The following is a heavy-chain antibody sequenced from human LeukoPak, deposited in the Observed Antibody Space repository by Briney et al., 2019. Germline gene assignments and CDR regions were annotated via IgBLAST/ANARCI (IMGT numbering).Heavy chain of an antibody. CDR3: ARGEYDFWSGYDY. CDR2: IYYSGST. Sequence: PSETLSLTCTVSGGSISSSSYYWGWIRQPPGKGLEWIGSIYYSGSTNYNPSLKSRVTISVDTSKNQFSLKLSSVTAADTAVYYCARGEYDFWSGYDYWGQGTLVTVSS. D-gene: IGHD3-3*01. V-gene: IGHV4-39*07. CDR1: GGSISSSSYY. J-gene: IGHJ4*02.